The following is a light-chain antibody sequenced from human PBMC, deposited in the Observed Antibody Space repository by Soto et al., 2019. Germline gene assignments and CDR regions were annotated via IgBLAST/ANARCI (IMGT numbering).Light chain of an antibody. CDR2: DVS. CDR3: SSYTGSSTLDVV. V-gene: IGLV2-14*01. J-gene: IGLJ2*01. Sequence: QSVLTQPASVSGSPGQSITISCTGTSSDVGGYNYVSRYQQHPGKAPKLMIYDVSNRPSGVSNRFSGSKSGNTASLTISGLQAEDEADYYCSSYTGSSTLDVVFGGGTKVTVL. CDR1: SSDVGGYNY.